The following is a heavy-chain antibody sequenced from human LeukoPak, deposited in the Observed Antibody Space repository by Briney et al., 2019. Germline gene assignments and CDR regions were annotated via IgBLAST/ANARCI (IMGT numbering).Heavy chain of an antibody. J-gene: IGHJ6*03. CDR2: INHSGST. CDR3: VRDYRYGSGSYYYYMDV. CDR1: GGSISGYY. Sequence: PSETLSLTCAVYGGSISGYYWSWIRQPPGKGLEWIGEINHSGSTNYNPSLKSRVTISVDTSKNQFSLKLSSVTAADTAVYYCVRDYRYGSGSYYYYMDVWGKGTTVTVSS. V-gene: IGHV4-34*01. D-gene: IGHD6-19*01.